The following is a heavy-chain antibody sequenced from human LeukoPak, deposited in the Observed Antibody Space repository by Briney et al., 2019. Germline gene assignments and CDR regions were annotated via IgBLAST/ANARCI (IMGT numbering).Heavy chain of an antibody. CDR1: GSSISSFY. Sequence: SETLSLTCTVSGSSISSFYWSWIRQPPGEGLEWIASIYTSGGTNFNPSLKSRVTMSVDTSKNQFSLQLNSVTPEDTAVYYCARERAGFDPWGQGTLVTVSS. D-gene: IGHD1-26*01. V-gene: IGHV4-4*09. J-gene: IGHJ5*02. CDR3: ARERAGFDP. CDR2: IYTSGGT.